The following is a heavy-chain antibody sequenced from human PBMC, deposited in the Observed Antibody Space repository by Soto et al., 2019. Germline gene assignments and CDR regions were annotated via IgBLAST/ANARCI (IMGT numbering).Heavy chain of an antibody. CDR1: GFTFSSYA. V-gene: IGHV3-33*01. D-gene: IGHD3-22*01. CDR3: AREFPPYHTREVVAIHTGAFDI. Sequence: GGSLRLSCAASGFTFSSYAMHWVRQAPGKGLEWVAVIWYDGSKKYYVDSVKGRFTIFRDNSKNTLYLQMNSLRAEDTAVYYCAREFPPYHTREVVAIHTGAFDIWGQGTMVTVSS. CDR2: IWYDGSKK. J-gene: IGHJ3*02.